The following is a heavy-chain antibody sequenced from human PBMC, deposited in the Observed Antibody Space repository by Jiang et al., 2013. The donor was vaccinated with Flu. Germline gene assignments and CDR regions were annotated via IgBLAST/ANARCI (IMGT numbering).Heavy chain of an antibody. CDR2: IYYSGST. J-gene: IGHJ3*02. V-gene: IGHV4-59*01. D-gene: IGHD6-19*01. Sequence: LLKPSETLSLTCTVSGGSISSYYWSWIRQPPGKGLEWIGYIYYSGSTNYNPSLKSRVTISVDTSKNQFSLKLSSVTAADTAVYYCASRVVSGWEDDAFDIWGQGTMVTVSS. CDR3: ASRVVSGWEDDAFDI. CDR1: GGSISSYY.